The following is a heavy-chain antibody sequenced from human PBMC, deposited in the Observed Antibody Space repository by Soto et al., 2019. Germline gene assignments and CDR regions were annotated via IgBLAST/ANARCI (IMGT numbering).Heavy chain of an antibody. CDR1: GYSITSYW. CDR3: TRGGVAARAFDY. D-gene: IGHD6-6*01. V-gene: IGHV5-51*01. CDR2: IFPDDSDT. Sequence: GESLRISCKASGYSITSYWIAWVRQMPGQGLEWMGIIFPDDSDTRYSPSFQGQVTISADKSISTAYVQWSSLKASDTAMYYCTRGGVAARAFDYSGPGTLVTVSS. J-gene: IGHJ4*02.